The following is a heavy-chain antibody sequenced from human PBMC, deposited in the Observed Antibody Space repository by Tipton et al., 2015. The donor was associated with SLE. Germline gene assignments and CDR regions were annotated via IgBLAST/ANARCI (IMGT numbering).Heavy chain of an antibody. CDR1: GASISSYY. V-gene: IGHV4-4*08. J-gene: IGHJ2*01. CDR3: ARRRFDNSGYRWVDWDFDL. CDR2: IYSSGST. Sequence: TLSLTCTVSGASISSYYWSWIRQFPGKGLEWIGYIYSSGSTNYNPSLRSRVTISVDTSKNQFSLKLSSVTATDTAVYYCARRRFDNSGYRWVDWDFDLWGRGTLVTVSS. D-gene: IGHD3-22*01.